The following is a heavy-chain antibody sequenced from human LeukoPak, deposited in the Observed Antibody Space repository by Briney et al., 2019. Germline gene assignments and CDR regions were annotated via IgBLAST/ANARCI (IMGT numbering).Heavy chain of an antibody. CDR3: ARTGGGYSSSPYYFDY. Sequence: GASVKVSCKASGYTFTSYDINWVRQATGQGLEWMGWMNPNSGNTGYAQKFEGRVTMTRNTSISTAYMELSSLRSEDTAVYYCARTGGGYSSSPYYFDYWGQGTLVTVSS. CDR2: MNPNSGNT. CDR1: GYTFTSYD. V-gene: IGHV1-8*01. D-gene: IGHD6-13*01. J-gene: IGHJ4*02.